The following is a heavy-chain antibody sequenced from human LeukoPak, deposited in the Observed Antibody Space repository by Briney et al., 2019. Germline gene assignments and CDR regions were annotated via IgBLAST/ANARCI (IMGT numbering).Heavy chain of an antibody. Sequence: PSETLSLTCTVSGGSISSYYWSWIRQPPGKGLEWIGYIYYSGSTNYNPSLKSRVTISVDTSKNQFSLKLSSVSAADTALYYCARDTEGSTAWFLLRAFDIWGQGTMVTVSS. D-gene: IGHD3-22*01. CDR3: ARDTEGSTAWFLLRAFDI. CDR2: IYYSGST. CDR1: GGSISSYY. V-gene: IGHV4-59*01. J-gene: IGHJ3*02.